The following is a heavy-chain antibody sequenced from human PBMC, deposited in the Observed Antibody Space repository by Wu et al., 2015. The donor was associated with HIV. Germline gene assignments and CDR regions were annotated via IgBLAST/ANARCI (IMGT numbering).Heavy chain of an antibody. CDR3: AREPGDVWGSYRYYGYFDY. J-gene: IGHJ4*02. V-gene: IGHV1-18*01. Sequence: QVQLVQSGVEVKKPGASVKVSCKASGYIFTHYGITWVRQAPGQGPEWMGWISGYNGKTNYAQKFQGRITMTTDTSTSTAYMELRSLRSDDTAVYYCAREPGDVWGSYRYYGYFDYWGQGTLVTVSS. D-gene: IGHD3-16*02. CDR2: ISGYNGKT. CDR1: GYIFTHYG.